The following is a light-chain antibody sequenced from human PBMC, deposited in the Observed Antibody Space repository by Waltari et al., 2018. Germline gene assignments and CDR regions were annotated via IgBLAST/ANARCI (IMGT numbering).Light chain of an antibody. Sequence: QSALTQPASVSGSPGQSITISWFQQHPGKPPKVMIYKVNNRPSGVSNRFSGPKSANTASLTISGLQAEDEADYYCSSYTRRSYWVFGGGTQLTVL. CDR3: SSYTRRSYWV. CDR2: KVN. V-gene: IGLV2-14*01. J-gene: IGLJ3*02.